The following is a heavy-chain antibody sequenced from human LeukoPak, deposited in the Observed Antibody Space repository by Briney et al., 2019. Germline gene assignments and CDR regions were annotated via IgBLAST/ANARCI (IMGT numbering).Heavy chain of an antibody. CDR3: ATSGGHYDSSGYWFFDY. CDR1: GYTFTGYY. Sequence: ASVKVSCKASGYTFTGYYMHWVRQAPGQGLEWMGWINPNSGGTNYAQKFQGWVTMTRDTSISTAYMELSRLRSDDTAVYYCATSGGHYDSSGYWFFDYWGQGTLVTVSS. CDR2: INPNSGGT. V-gene: IGHV1-2*04. J-gene: IGHJ4*02. D-gene: IGHD3-22*01.